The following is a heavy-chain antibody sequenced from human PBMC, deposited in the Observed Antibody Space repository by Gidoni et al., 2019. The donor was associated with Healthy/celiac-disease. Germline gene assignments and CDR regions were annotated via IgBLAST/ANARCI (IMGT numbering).Heavy chain of an antibody. V-gene: IGHV5-51*01. D-gene: IGHD2-15*01. J-gene: IGHJ3*02. CDR3: ARQLDCSGGSCYSDDAFDI. CDR1: GYSFTSYW. CDR2: IYPGDSDT. Sequence: EVQLVQSGAEVKKPGESLKISCKGSGYSFTSYWIGWVRQMPGKGLEWMGIIYPGDSDTRYSPSFQGQVTISADKSISTAYLQWSSLKASDTAMYYCARQLDCSGGSCYSDDAFDIWGQGTMVTVSS.